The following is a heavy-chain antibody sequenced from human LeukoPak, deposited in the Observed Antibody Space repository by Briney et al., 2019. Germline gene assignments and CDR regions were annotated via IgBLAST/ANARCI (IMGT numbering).Heavy chain of an antibody. CDR3: ARGSVFMGYASFDY. V-gene: IGHV4-59*12. D-gene: IGHD2-2*01. J-gene: IGHJ4*02. CDR1: GGSISSYY. Sequence: SETLSLTCTVSGGSISSYYWSWIRQPPGKGLEWIGYIYYSGSTNYNPSLKSRVTISVDTSKNQFSLKLSSVTAADTAVYYCARGSVFMGYASFDYWGQGDLVTVSS. CDR2: IYYSGST.